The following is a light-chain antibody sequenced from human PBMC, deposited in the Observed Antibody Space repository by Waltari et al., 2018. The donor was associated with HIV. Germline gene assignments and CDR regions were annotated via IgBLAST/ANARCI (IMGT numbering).Light chain of an antibody. J-gene: IGLJ3*02. CDR3: SAYTSSSTWV. CDR1: RWNDGGYIY. Sequence: STLTHPASVSGSPGQSITISCTGTRWNDGGYIYVSWYQQYPGKAPKLMMYEVSNRPSGASNRFSGSKSGNTASLTICGVQAEDEADYYCSAYTSSSTWVFGRGTKLTVL. CDR2: EVS. V-gene: IGLV2-14*01.